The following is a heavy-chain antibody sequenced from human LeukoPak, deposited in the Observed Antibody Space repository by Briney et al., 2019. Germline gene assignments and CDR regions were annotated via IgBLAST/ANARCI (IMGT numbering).Heavy chain of an antibody. J-gene: IGHJ4*02. D-gene: IGHD7-27*01. CDR2: TYYRSKWYN. CDR3: AREQTGDQNFDY. V-gene: IGHV6-1*01. Sequence: SQTLSLTCAISGDSVSSNAAAWNWIRQSPSRGLEWLGRTYYRSKWYNNYAVSVKSRISINPDTSKNQFSLQLKSVTPEDTAVYYCAREQTGDQNFDYWGQGTLVTISS. CDR1: GDSVSSNAAA.